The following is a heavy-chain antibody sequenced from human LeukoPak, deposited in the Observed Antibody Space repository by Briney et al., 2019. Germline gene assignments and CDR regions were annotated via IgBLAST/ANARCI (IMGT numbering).Heavy chain of an antibody. J-gene: IGHJ4*02. CDR3: ARKTDSGGQGDY. D-gene: IGHD3-22*01. CDR1: GFTVSVNY. CDR2: IYSGGNT. Sequence: PGGSLRLSCAAFGFTVSVNYMSWVRQAPGKGLECVSVIYSGGNTYYADSVKGRFTISSDNSKNTLYLQMNSLRAEDTAVYYCARKTDSGGQGDYWGPGTLVTVSS. V-gene: IGHV3-66*01.